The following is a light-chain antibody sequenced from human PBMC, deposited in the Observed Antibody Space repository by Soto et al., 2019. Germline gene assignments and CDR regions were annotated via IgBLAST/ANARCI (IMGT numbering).Light chain of an antibody. V-gene: IGKV1-5*01. CDR1: QSISSW. Sequence: DIQMTQSPSTLSASVGDRVTITCRASQSISSWLAWYQQKPGKAPKLLIYDASSLESGVPSRFSGSGSGTEFTLTISRLQPDDFATYYCQQYGATFGQGTKVEIK. CDR3: QQYGAT. J-gene: IGKJ1*01. CDR2: DAS.